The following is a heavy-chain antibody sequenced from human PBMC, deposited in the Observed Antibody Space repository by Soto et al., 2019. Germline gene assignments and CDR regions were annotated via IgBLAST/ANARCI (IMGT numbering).Heavy chain of an antibody. V-gene: IGHV4-34*01. Sequence: QVQLQQWGAGLLKPSETLSLTCAVCGGSFSGYYWSWIRQPPGKGLEWIGEINHSGSTNYNPSLKSRVTISVDTSKNQFSLKLSSVTAADTALYYCARGRLWFGELWYDMDLWGQSTALTVSS. CDR3: ARGRLWFGELWYDMDL. CDR2: INHSGST. CDR1: GGSFSGYY. J-gene: IGHJ6*02. D-gene: IGHD3-10*01.